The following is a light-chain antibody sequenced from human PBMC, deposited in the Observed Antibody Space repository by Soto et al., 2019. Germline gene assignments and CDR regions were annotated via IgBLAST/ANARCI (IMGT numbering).Light chain of an antibody. CDR2: LEGTGRY. J-gene: IGLJ3*02. CDR1: SVYVSYI. V-gene: IGLV4-60*03. Sequence: QAVVTQSSSASASLGSSVKLTCTLSSVYVSYIVAWHQLKPGKAPRYLMKLEGTGRYNKGSGVPDRFSGSSSGPDLYLIISNLQSEDEADYYCETWANNIWVFGGGTKLTVL. CDR3: ETWANNIWV.